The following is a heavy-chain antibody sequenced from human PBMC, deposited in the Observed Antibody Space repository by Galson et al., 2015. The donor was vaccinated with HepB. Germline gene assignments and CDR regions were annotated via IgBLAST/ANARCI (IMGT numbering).Heavy chain of an antibody. Sequence: SLRLSCAASGFTFSNAWMSWVRQAPGKGLEWVGRIKSKTDGGTTDYAAPVKGRFTISRDDSKNTLYLQMNSLKTEDTAVYYCTTVFPAAAYYYGMDVWGQGTTVTVSS. CDR3: TTVFPAAAYYYGMDV. V-gene: IGHV3-15*01. D-gene: IGHD2-2*01. J-gene: IGHJ6*02. CDR2: IKSKTDGGTT. CDR1: GFTFSNAW.